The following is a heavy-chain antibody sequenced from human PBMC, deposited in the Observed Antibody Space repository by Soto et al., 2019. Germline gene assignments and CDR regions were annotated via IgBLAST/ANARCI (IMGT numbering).Heavy chain of an antibody. D-gene: IGHD6-13*01. CDR1: GLSFSNFA. CDR3: EKEYASTWYWYLDT. CDR2: ISGSGDKT. Sequence: GESXRLSCSASGLSFSNFASIVLGQAPGTGREWVSSISGSGDKTYYLDSVNGRFNISRDNSKNTLYLHMNSLGAEDTAVYFCEKEYASTWYWYLDTWGQGTLVTVSS. J-gene: IGHJ4*02. V-gene: IGHV3-23*01.